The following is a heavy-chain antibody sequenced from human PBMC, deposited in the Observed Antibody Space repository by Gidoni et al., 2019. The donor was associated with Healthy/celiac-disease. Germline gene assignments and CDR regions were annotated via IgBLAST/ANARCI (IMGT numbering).Heavy chain of an antibody. J-gene: IGHJ4*02. V-gene: IGHV3-33*01. Sequence: QVQLVESGGGVVQPGRSLRLSCPASGFTFSSYGRHWVRQAPGKGLEWVAVIWYDGSNKYYADSVKGRFTISRDNSKNTLYLQMNSLRAEDTAVYYCARGKPQVFDYWGQGTLVTVSS. CDR1: GFTFSSYG. CDR3: ARGKPQVFDY. CDR2: IWYDGSNK.